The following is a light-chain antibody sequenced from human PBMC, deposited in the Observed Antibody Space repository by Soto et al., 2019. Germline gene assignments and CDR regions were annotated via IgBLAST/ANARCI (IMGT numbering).Light chain of an antibody. CDR2: DVT. J-gene: IGLJ2*01. Sequence: QSALTQPPSASGSPGQSVTISCTGTLSDVGGQNSVSWYRQDPGKAPQLIVYDVTQRPSGVPDRFSGSRSGSTASLTVSGLQAEDEAKYYCSSYTGTTVIFGGGTKLTVL. CDR3: SSYTGTTVI. V-gene: IGLV2-8*01. CDR1: LSDVGGQNS.